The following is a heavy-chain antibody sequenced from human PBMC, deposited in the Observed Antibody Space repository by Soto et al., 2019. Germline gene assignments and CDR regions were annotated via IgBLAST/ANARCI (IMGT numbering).Heavy chain of an antibody. CDR3: ARDLWGYCGTDCYPLDV. CDR1: GGSISGDY. Sequence: PSETLCLTCTVSGGSISGDYWSWIRQPPGKGLEWIGYMYNTGSTVYNPSFKSRVTISVDTSKNQFSLKLNSVTAADTAVYYCARDLWGYCGTDCYPLDVWGQGTTVXVSS. V-gene: IGHV4-59*01. J-gene: IGHJ6*02. CDR2: MYNTGST. D-gene: IGHD2-21*02.